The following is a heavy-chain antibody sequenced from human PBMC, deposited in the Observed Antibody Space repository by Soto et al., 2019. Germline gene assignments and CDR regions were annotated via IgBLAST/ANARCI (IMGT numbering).Heavy chain of an antibody. V-gene: IGHV4-31*03. CDR1: GESITSLGYY. Sequence: QVHLQESGPGLVKPSQTLSLSCSVSGESITSLGYYWAWVRQPPGKGLEWIGFVAYSGSTFYNSALGRRVTISRPASQIQFFLGVKCVTVADTAMYFCTRGDYWGQGVLVTVSS. CDR2: VAYSGST. CDR3: TRGDY. J-gene: IGHJ4*02.